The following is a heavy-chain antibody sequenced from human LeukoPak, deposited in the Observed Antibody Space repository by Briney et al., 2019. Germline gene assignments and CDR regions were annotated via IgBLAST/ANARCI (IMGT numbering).Heavy chain of an antibody. Sequence: SSETLSLTCTVSGGSISGSSYYWGWIRQPPGKGLEWIGSIYYSGSTYYNPSLKSRVTISVDTSKNQFSLKLSSVTAADTAVYYCASNPEWEWEGFDYWGQGTLVTVSS. CDR2: IYYSGST. V-gene: IGHV4-39*07. CDR3: ASNPEWEWEGFDY. CDR1: GGSISGSSYY. J-gene: IGHJ4*02. D-gene: IGHD1-26*01.